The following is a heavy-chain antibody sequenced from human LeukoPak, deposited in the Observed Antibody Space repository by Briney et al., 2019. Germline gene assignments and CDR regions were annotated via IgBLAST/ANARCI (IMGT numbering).Heavy chain of an antibody. D-gene: IGHD3-10*02. CDR2: MNPNSGNT. J-gene: IGHJ6*02. CDR1: GYTFTSYD. V-gene: IGHV1-8*01. Sequence: ASVKVSCKAAGYTFTSYDISWVRQATGQGLEWMGGMNPNSGNTGYAQKFQGRVSMTRDTSISTAYMELSSLRSEDTAVYYCARGPVEAVFGVSTEDWGQGTTVTVSS. CDR3: ARGPVEAVFGVSTED.